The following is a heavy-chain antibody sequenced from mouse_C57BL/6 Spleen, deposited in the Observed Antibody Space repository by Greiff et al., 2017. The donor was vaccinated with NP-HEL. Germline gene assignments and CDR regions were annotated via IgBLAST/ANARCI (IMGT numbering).Heavy chain of an antibody. D-gene: IGHD3-3*01. V-gene: IGHV3-6*01. CDR3: ARWGDPYWYFDV. CDR2: ISYDGSN. J-gene: IGHJ1*03. Sequence: ESGPGLVKPSQSLSLTCSVTGYSITSGYYWNWIRQFPGNKLEWMGYISYDGSNNYNPSLKNRISITRDTSKNQFFLKLNSVTTEDTATYYCARWGDPYWYFDVWGTGTTVTVSS. CDR1: GYSITSGYY.